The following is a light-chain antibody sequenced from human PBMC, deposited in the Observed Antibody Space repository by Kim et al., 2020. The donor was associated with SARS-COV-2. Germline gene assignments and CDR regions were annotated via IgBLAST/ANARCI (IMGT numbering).Light chain of an antibody. CDR2: GAS. J-gene: IGKJ1*01. Sequence: SVSPGERATLSCRASQSLTTNLAWYQQKPGQAPRLLIYGASTRATGVPARFRGSGSGTEFTLTISSLQSEDFAVYYCLQYNDWRTFGQGTKVDIK. CDR3: LQYNDWRT. V-gene: IGKV3-15*01. CDR1: QSLTTN.